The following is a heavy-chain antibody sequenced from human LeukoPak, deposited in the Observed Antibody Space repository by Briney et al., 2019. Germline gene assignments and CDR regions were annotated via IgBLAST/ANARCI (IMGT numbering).Heavy chain of an antibody. J-gene: IGHJ4*02. CDR1: GYTFTSYA. D-gene: IGHD2-2*01. CDR2: INAGNGNT. Sequence: GASVKVSCKASGYTFTSYAMHWVRQAPGQRLEWMGWINAGNGNTKYSQKFQGRVTITRDTSASTAYMELSSLRSEDTAVYYCARADIVVVPAARFDYWGQGTLVTVSS. V-gene: IGHV1-3*01. CDR3: ARADIVVVPAARFDY.